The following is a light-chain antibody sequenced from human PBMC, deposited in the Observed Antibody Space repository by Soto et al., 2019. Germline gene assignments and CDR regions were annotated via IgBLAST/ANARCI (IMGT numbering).Light chain of an antibody. CDR1: QSINRW. CDR2: MAS. J-gene: IGKJ1*01. V-gene: IGKV1-5*03. Sequence: EIQLQQYPSTLSAYVGDSATITCRASQSINRWVACYQQNPEKAPKLLIYMASTLDIGFPSRFSDSGSGTDFTLTISTLQPDDFATYYCQQYNIYWTFGQGTKVDIK. CDR3: QQYNIYWT.